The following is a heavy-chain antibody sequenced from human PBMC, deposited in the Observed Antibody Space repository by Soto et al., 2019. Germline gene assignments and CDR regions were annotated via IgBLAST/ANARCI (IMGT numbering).Heavy chain of an antibody. J-gene: IGHJ6*02. D-gene: IGHD2-2*01. CDR1: GDSVSSNSAA. Sequence: SQTLSVTCAISGDSVSSNSAAWNWVRQSPSRGLEWLGRTYYRSKWYNDYAVSVKSRITINADTSENQFSLQLKSVTPEDTAVYYCTRMPRLHYGMDVWGQGTTVTVSS. CDR2: TYYRSKWYN. CDR3: TRMPRLHYGMDV. V-gene: IGHV6-1*01.